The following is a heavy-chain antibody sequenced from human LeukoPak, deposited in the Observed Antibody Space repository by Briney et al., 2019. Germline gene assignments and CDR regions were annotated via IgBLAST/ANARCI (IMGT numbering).Heavy chain of an antibody. CDR1: GGSFSGYY. V-gene: IGHV4-34*01. CDR3: AVYCSSTSCYNAFDI. Sequence: PSETLSLTCAVYGGSFSGYYWSWIRQPPGKGLEWIGEINHSESTNYNPSLKGRVTISVDTSKNQFSLKLSSVTAADTAVYYCAVYCSSTSCYNAFDIWGQGTMVTVSS. D-gene: IGHD2-2*02. J-gene: IGHJ3*02. CDR2: INHSEST.